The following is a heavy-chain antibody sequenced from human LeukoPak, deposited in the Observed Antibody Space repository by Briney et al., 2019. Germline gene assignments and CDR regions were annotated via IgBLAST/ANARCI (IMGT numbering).Heavy chain of an antibody. D-gene: IGHD1-7*01. Sequence: GGSLRLSCAASGFIFSTYWMSWVRQAPGKGLEWVANIKRDGSKKYYVDSVKGRFIISRDNDNNSLYLQMNSLRAEDTAVYYCATDGDYDWNYKSGFAYWGQGILVTVSS. CDR3: ATDGDYDWNYKSGFAY. V-gene: IGHV3-7*01. CDR1: GFIFSTYW. J-gene: IGHJ4*02. CDR2: IKRDGSKK.